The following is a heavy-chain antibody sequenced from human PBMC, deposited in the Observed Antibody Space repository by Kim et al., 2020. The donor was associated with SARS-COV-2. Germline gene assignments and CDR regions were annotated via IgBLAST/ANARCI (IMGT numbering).Heavy chain of an antibody. J-gene: IGHJ3*02. V-gene: IGHV3-30*04. CDR1: GFTFSSYA. Sequence: GGSLRLSCAASGFTFSSYAMHWVRQAPGKGLEWVAVLSYDGSNKYYADSVKGRFTISRDNSKNTLYLQMNSLRAEDTAVYYCASYSNSWDIWGQGTMVTVSS. CDR3: ASYSNSWDI. D-gene: IGHD4-4*01. CDR2: LSYDGSNK.